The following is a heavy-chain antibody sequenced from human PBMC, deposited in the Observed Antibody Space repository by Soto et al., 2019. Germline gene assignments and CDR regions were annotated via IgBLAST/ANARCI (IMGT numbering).Heavy chain of an antibody. CDR1: GFTFSNAW. V-gene: IGHV3-15*01. CDR2: IKSKTDGGTT. J-gene: IGHJ3*02. CDR3: TTPLGDAFDI. D-gene: IGHD7-27*01. Sequence: GSLLLPCSASGFTFSNAWMSWVRQAPGKGLEWVGRIKSKTDGGTTDYAAPVKGRFTISRDDSKKTLYLQMNSLKTEDTAVYYCTTPLGDAFDIWGQGTMVTV.